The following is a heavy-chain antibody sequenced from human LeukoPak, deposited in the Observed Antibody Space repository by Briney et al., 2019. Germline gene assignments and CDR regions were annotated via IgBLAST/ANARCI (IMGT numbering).Heavy chain of an antibody. CDR3: ARGEGWLQLYYFDY. V-gene: IGHV3-30-3*01. CDR1: GFTFSSYA. J-gene: IGHJ4*02. CDR2: ISYDGSNK. Sequence: GGSLRLSCAASGFTFSSYAMHWVRQAPGKGLEWVAVISYDGSNKYYADSVKGRFTISRDNAKNSLYLQMNSLRAEDTAVYYCARGEGWLQLYYFDYWGQGTLVTVSS. D-gene: IGHD5-24*01.